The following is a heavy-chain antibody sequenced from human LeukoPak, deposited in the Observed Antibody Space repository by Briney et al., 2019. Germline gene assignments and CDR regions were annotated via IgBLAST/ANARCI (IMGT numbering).Heavy chain of an antibody. CDR3: AREYSTSKTNFGFDY. Sequence: ASVKVSCKASGGTFSSYAISWVRQAPGQGLEWMGGIIPIFGTANYAQKFQGRVTITTDESTSTAYMELSSLGSGDTAVYYCAREYSTSKTNFGFDYWGQGTLVTVSS. CDR2: IIPIFGTA. D-gene: IGHD2-2*01. V-gene: IGHV1-69*05. CDR1: GGTFSSYA. J-gene: IGHJ4*02.